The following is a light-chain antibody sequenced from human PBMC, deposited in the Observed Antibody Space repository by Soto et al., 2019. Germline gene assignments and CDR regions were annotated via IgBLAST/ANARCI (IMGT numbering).Light chain of an antibody. Sequence: QSALTQPASVSGSPGQAITISCTGTSSDIGLFDYVSWYQQHPGKTPKLIIYDVHDRPSGISDRFSGSKSGNTASLTISGLQAGYEGDYYCSSYTASSTLVFGGGTQLTVL. J-gene: IGLJ2*01. CDR3: SSYTASSTLV. V-gene: IGLV2-14*01. CDR2: DVH. CDR1: SSDIGLFDY.